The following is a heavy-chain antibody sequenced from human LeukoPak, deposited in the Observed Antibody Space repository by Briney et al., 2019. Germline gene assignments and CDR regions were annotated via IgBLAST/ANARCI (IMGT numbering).Heavy chain of an antibody. V-gene: IGHV1-2*02. CDR2: INPSSVGT. D-gene: IGHD5-24*01. Sequence: ASVKVSCKASEYTLTGQYMHWVRQAPREGLEGMGWINPSSVGTNHVQNLQGSVTITRDTSISTAYMGLSTLRSHGTAVYYSARGGRGLQFLDYWGQGTLVTVSS. CDR3: ARGGRGLQFLDY. CDR1: EYTLTGQY. J-gene: IGHJ4*02.